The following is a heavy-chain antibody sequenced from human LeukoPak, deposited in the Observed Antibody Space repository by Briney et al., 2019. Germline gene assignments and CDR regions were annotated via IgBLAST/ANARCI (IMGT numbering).Heavy chain of an antibody. D-gene: IGHD6-13*01. J-gene: IGHJ4*02. CDR3: AKGAYSSSWYLFDY. CDR1: GFTFSSYA. Sequence: PGGSLRLSCAASGFTFSSYAMNWVRQAPGKGLEWVSAPSPSGGTTYYADSVKGRFTISRDNSKNTLFLQLNSLRAEDTAIYYCAKGAYSSSWYLFDYWGQGTLVTVSS. CDR2: PSPSGGTT. V-gene: IGHV3-23*01.